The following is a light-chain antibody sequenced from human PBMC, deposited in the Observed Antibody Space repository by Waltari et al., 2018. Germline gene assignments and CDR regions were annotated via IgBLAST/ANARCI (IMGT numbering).Light chain of an antibody. CDR2: GAS. CDR1: QSVSSK. Sequence: EILMTQYPATLSVSPGERATLSCRASQSVSSKLAWYQQKPGQAPRPLIYGASTRATGIPARFSGSGSGTEFTLSISSLQSEDFAVYYCQQYNDWKTFGQGTKVEIK. J-gene: IGKJ1*01. V-gene: IGKV3-15*01. CDR3: QQYNDWKT.